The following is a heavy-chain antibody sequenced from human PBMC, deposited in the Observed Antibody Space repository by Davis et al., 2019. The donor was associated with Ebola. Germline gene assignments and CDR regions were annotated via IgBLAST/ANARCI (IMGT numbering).Heavy chain of an antibody. D-gene: IGHD3-10*01. CDR1: GGSISSGGYS. CDR3: ARGPMGEIIWFGESLSP. V-gene: IGHV4-30-4*07. Sequence: MPSETLSLTCAVSGGSISSGGYSWSWIRQPPGKGLEWIGYIYYSGSTYYNPSLKSRVTISVDTSKNQFYLKLSSVTAADTAVYYCARGPMGEIIWFGESLSPWGQGTLVTVSS. J-gene: IGHJ5*02. CDR2: IYYSGST.